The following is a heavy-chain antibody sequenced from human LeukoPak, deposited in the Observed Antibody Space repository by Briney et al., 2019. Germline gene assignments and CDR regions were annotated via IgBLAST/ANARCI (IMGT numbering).Heavy chain of an antibody. V-gene: IGHV3-30-3*01. CDR3: ARVRAIYSSIDY. J-gene: IGHJ4*02. Sequence: GRSPRLSCAASGFTFSSYAMHWVRQAPGKGLEWVAVISYDGSNKYYADSVKGRFTISRDNSKNTLYLQMNSLRAEDTAVYYCARVRAIYSSIDYWGQGTLVTVSS. D-gene: IGHD2-15*01. CDR1: GFTFSSYA. CDR2: ISYDGSNK.